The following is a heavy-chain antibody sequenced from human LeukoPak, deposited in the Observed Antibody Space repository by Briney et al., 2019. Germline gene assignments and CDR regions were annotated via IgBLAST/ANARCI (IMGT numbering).Heavy chain of an antibody. D-gene: IGHD2-15*01. CDR3: ARDCSGGSCYQRRGFDY. CDR1: GGTFSSYA. Sequence: ASVKVSCKASGGTFSSYAISWVRQAPGQGLEWMGGIIPIFGTANYAQKFQGRVTITADKSTSTAYMELSSLRSEDTAVYYCARDCSGGSCYQRRGFDYWGQGTLVTVSS. CDR2: IIPIFGTA. J-gene: IGHJ4*02. V-gene: IGHV1-69*06.